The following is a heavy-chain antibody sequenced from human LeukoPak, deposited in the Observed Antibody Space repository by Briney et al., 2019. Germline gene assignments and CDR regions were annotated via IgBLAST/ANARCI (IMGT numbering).Heavy chain of an antibody. V-gene: IGHV1-69*13. CDR1: GGTVSKYT. D-gene: IGHD2-15*01. CDR2: ITPLFGTA. J-gene: IGHJ1*01. Sequence: SVTVSCKASGGTVSKYTISWVRQRPGQGLEWMGGITPLFGTANCAQKFQGRVMITADESASTAYMELSRLRSEETGVYNSERDSSDIRSLIAHWGQGTLVTVSS. CDR3: ERDSSDIRSLIAH.